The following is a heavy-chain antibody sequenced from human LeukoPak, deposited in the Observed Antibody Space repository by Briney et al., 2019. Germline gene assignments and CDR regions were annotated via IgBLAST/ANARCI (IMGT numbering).Heavy chain of an antibody. Sequence: SETLSLTCTVSGDSISSSTYYWGWSRQPPGKGLEWIGSIYYSGSTYYNPSLKSRVTISVDTSKNQFSLKLSSVTAADTAVYYCARVSVNYYDSSGYSLGFDYWGQGTLVTVSS. CDR1: GDSISSSTYY. J-gene: IGHJ4*02. CDR3: ARVSVNYYDSSGYSLGFDY. D-gene: IGHD3-22*01. V-gene: IGHV4-39*07. CDR2: IYYSGST.